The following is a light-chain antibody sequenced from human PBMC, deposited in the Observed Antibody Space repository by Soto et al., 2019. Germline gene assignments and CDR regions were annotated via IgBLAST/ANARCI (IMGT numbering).Light chain of an antibody. CDR2: KAS. Sequence: DIQMTQSPSTLSASVGDRVTITFRSSQSISSWLAWYQQKPGKAPKLLIYKASSLESGVPSRFSGSGSGTEFTLTISSLQPDDFATYYCQHYGGMWTFGQGTKVDIK. CDR3: QHYGGMWT. J-gene: IGKJ1*01. V-gene: IGKV1-5*03. CDR1: QSISSW.